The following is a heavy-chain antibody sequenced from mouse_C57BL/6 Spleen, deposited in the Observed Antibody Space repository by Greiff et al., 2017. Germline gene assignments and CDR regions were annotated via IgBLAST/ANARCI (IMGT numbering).Heavy chain of an antibody. CDR3: ARDSH. CDR1: GFTFSSYA. CDR2: ISDGGSYT. Sequence: VQLQQSGGGLVKPGGSLKLSCAASGFTFSSYAMSWVRQTPEKRLEWVATISDGGSYTYYPDNVKGRFTISRDNAKNNLYLQMSHLKSEDTAMYYCARDSHWGQGTLVTVSA. J-gene: IGHJ3*01. D-gene: IGHD6-2*01. V-gene: IGHV5-4*01.